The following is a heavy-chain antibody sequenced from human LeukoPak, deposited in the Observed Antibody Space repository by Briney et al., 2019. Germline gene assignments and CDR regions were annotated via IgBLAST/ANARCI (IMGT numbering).Heavy chain of an antibody. CDR1: GFTFDDYA. CDR3: AKAGPQTKYYDFWSGYSVFDY. J-gene: IGHJ4*02. V-gene: IGHV3-9*03. Sequence: GGSLRLSCAASGFTFDDYAMHWVRQAPGKGLEWVSGISWNSGSIGYADSVKGRFTISRDNAKDSLYLQMNSLRAEDMALYYCAKAGPQTKYYDFWSGYSVFDYWGQGTLVTVSS. CDR2: ISWNSGSI. D-gene: IGHD3-3*01.